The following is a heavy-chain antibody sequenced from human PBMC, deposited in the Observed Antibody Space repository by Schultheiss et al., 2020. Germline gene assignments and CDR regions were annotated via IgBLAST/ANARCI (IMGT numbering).Heavy chain of an antibody. CDR2: ISYDANNK. V-gene: IGHV3-30-3*01. CDR1: GFTFSSYA. CDR3: SRAWDYYYYGMDV. J-gene: IGHJ6*02. D-gene: IGHD7-27*01. Sequence: GGSLRLSCAASGFTFSSYAMHGVRQAPGKGLEWVAVISYDANNKYYADSVRGRFTISRDQSKNTVTLEMNSLRVEDTAVYYCSRAWDYYYYGMDVWGQGTTVTVSS.